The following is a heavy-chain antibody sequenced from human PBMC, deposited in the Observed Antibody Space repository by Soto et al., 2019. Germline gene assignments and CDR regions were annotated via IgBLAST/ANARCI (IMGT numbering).Heavy chain of an antibody. CDR2: IYHSGST. Sequence: QLQLQESGSGLVKPSQTLSLTCAVSGGSISSGGYSWSWIRQPPVKGLEWIGYIYHSGSTYYNPSLKSLVNISVDRSKNQFSLKLSSVTAADTAVYYCARSGKIVRGLCWFDPWGQGNLVTVSS. J-gene: IGHJ5*02. V-gene: IGHV4-30-2*01. D-gene: IGHD1-26*01. CDR3: ARSGKIVRGLCWFDP. CDR1: GGSISSGGYS.